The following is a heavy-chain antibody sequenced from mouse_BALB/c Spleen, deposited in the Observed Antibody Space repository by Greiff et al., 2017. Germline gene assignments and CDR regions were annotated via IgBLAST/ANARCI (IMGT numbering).Heavy chain of an antibody. D-gene: IGHD1-1*01. CDR1: GYTFTSYW. J-gene: IGHJ2*01. Sequence: VKLQESGAELAKPGASVKMSCKASGYTFTSYWMHWVKQRPGQGLEWIGYINPSTGYTEYNQKFKDKATLTADKSSSTAYMQLSSLTSEDSAVYYCARSRVITTVKYYFDYWGQGTTLTVSS. CDR3: ARSRVITTVKYYFDY. CDR2: INPSTGYT. V-gene: IGHV1-7*01.